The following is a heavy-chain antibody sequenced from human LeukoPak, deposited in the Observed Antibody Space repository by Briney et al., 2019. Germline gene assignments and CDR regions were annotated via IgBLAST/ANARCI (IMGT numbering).Heavy chain of an antibody. CDR1: GGSISSGDYH. CDR3: ARGFGAGSYYYGWFDP. J-gene: IGHJ5*02. D-gene: IGHD3-10*01. Sequence: SETLSLTCTVSGGSISSGDYHWNWIRQPPGKGLEWIGFIHDSGSTYYNPSLKSRVSISRDMSKNQLSLMLSSVTAADTAVYYCARGFGAGSYYYGWFDPWGQGTLVSVSS. CDR2: IHDSGST. V-gene: IGHV4-30-4*01.